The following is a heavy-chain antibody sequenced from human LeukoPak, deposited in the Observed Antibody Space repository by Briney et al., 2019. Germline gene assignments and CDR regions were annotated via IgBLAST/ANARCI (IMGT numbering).Heavy chain of an antibody. J-gene: IGHJ5*02. CDR2: INHSGST. D-gene: IGHD3-10*01. CDR1: GGSFSGYY. Sequence: PSETLSLTCAVYGGSFSGYYWSWIRQPPGKGLEWIGEINHSGSTNYNPSLKSRVTISVDTSKNQFSLKLSSVTAADTAVYYCAREEGVRRQKNWFDPWGQGTLVTVSS. CDR3: AREEGVRRQKNWFDP. V-gene: IGHV4-34*01.